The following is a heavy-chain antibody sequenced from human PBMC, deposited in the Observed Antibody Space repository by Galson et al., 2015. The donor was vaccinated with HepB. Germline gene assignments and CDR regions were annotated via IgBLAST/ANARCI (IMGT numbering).Heavy chain of an antibody. D-gene: IGHD6-19*01. CDR3: ARVTSVAGENNYYYYYGMDV. CDR1: GYTFTGYY. CDR2: INPNSGGT. J-gene: IGHJ6*02. V-gene: IGHV1-2*02. Sequence: SVTVSCKASGYTFTGYYMHWVRQAPGQGLEWMGWINPNSGGTNYAQKFQGRVTMTRDTSISTAYMELSRLRSDDTAVYYCARVTSVAGENNYYYYYGMDVWGQGTKVTVSS.